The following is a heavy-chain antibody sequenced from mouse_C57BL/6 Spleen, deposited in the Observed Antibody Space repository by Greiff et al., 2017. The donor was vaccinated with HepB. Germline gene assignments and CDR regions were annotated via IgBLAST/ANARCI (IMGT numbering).Heavy chain of an antibody. J-gene: IGHJ1*03. CDR1: GYSITSGYY. V-gene: IGHV3-6*01. CDR2: ISYDGSN. CDR3: ARGYWYFDV. Sequence: EVHLVESGPGLVKPSQSLSLTCSVTGYSITSGYYWNWMRQFPGNKLEWMGYISYDGSNNYNPSLKNRISITRDTSKNQFFLKLNSVTTEDTATYYCARGYWYFDVWGTGTTVTVSS.